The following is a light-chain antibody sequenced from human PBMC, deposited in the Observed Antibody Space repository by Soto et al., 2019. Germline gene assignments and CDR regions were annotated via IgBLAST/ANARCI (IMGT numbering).Light chain of an antibody. V-gene: IGLV2-14*01. CDR2: EVS. CDR1: NSDVGGYDF. CDR3: ATWDDSLSGYVV. J-gene: IGLJ2*01. Sequence: QSALTQPASVSGSPGQSITISCIGTNSDVGGYDFVSWYQQHPGKAPKLLIYEVSNRPSGVSNRFSGSKSGNTASLTISGLQAEDEADYYCATWDDSLSGYVVFGGGTKLTVL.